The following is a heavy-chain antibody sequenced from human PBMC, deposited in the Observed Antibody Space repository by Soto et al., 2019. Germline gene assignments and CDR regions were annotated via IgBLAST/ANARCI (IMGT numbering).Heavy chain of an antibody. CDR2: INPSGGST. CDR3: ARVWLGGVDTAMVFGGFYYYYYGMDV. J-gene: IGHJ6*02. D-gene: IGHD5-18*01. CDR1: GYTFTSYY. V-gene: IGHV1-46*01. Sequence: GASVKVSCKASGYTFTSYYLHWVRHAHGQGLEWMGIINPSGGSTSYAQKFQGRVTMTRDTSTSTVYMELSSLRSEDTAVYYCARVWLGGVDTAMVFGGFYYYYYGMDVWGQGTTVTVSS.